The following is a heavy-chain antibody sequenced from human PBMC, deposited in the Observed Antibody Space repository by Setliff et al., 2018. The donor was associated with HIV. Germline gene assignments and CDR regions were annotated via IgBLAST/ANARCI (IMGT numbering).Heavy chain of an antibody. J-gene: IGHJ4*02. Sequence: GGSLRLSCAVSGFNFRGYNMNWVRQAPGKGLEWVSSISTSSTYTYYADSVKGRFTISRDNAKNSLYLQMNSLRAEDMALYYCAKAPGYSSGPTDYWGQGTLVTVSS. CDR3: AKAPGYSSGPTDY. CDR1: GFNFRGYN. CDR2: ISTSSTYT. D-gene: IGHD6-19*01. V-gene: IGHV3-21*04.